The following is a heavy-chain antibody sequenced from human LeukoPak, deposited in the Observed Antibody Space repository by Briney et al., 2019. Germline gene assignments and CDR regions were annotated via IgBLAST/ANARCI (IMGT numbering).Heavy chain of an antibody. CDR2: INHSGST. CDR3: ARGVSSGSYGGDFDY. CDR1: GGSFSGYY. V-gene: IGHV4-34*01. J-gene: IGHJ4*02. D-gene: IGHD1-26*01. Sequence: SETLSLTCAVYGGSFSGYYWSWIRQPPGKGLEWIGEINHSGSTNYNPSLKSRVTISVDTSKNQFSLKLSSVTAADTAVYYCARGVSSGSYGGDFDYWGQGTLVTVSS.